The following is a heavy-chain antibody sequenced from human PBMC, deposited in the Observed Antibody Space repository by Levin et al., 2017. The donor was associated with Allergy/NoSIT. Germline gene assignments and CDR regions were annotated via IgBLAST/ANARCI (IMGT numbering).Heavy chain of an antibody. V-gene: IGHV3-23*01. CDR1: GFTFSSYA. D-gene: IGHD2-2*01. J-gene: IGHJ4*02. CDR2: FSDSGGST. Sequence: GGSLRLSCAASGFTFSSYAMSWVRQAPGKGLEWVSGFSDSGGSTYYADSVKGRFTISRDNSKNTLYLQMNSLRAEDTAVYYCAKDTPALSAGPYFDYWGQGTLFTVSS. CDR3: AKDTPALSAGPYFDY.